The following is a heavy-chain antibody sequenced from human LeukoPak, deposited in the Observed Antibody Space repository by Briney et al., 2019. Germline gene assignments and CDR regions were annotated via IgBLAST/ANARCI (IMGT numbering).Heavy chain of an antibody. CDR2: INPNSGGT. D-gene: IGHD3-10*01. CDR3: ARVGGPGDYYGGDY. Sequence: VASVKVSCKASGYTFTGYYMHWVRQAPGQGLEWMGWINPNSGGTNYAQKFQGRVTMTRDTSISTAYMELSRLRSDDTAVYYCARVGGPGDYYGGDYWGQGTLVTVSS. V-gene: IGHV1-2*02. CDR1: GYTFTGYY. J-gene: IGHJ4*02.